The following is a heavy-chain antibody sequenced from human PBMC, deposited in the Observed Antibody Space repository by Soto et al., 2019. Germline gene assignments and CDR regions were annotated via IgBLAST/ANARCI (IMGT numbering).Heavy chain of an antibody. CDR2: IYYDGST. V-gene: IGHV4-39*02. CDR3: AKVVVAAARHTDFDS. CDR1: GGSINSNNYY. Sequence: SETLSLTCTVSGGSINSNNYYWAWIRQPPGKGLAWIASIYYDGSTYYNPSLKSRVSISVDTSKNHFSLKLSSATAADTAVYYCAKVVVAAARHTDFDSWGQGTLVTVSS. D-gene: IGHD2-15*01. J-gene: IGHJ4*02.